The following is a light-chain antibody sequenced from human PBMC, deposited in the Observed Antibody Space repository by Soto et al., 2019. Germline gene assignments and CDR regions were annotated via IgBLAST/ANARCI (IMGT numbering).Light chain of an antibody. CDR1: QSVSSNS. V-gene: IGKV3-20*01. CDR2: GAS. Sequence: EIVLTQSPGTLSLSPGERATLSCRASQSVSSNSLAWYQQKPGQAPRLLIYGASSRSTGIPDRFRGSGSGAGFTLPISRLEPEDFAVYYGQQYGSSPRTFGQGTKVEIK. J-gene: IGKJ1*01. CDR3: QQYGSSPRT.